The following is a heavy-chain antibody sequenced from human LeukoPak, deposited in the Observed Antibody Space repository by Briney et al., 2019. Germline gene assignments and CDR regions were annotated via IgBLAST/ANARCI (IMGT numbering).Heavy chain of an antibody. CDR2: IPYDGSNK. Sequence: GGSLRLSCAASGFTFSSYAMHWVRQAPGKGLEWVAVIPYDGSNKYYADSVKGRFTISRDNAKNSLYLQMSTLRDEDTAVYYCARDGLGPVMSVDYWGQGTLVTVSS. D-gene: IGHD4-11*01. CDR3: ARDGLGPVMSVDY. V-gene: IGHV3-30-3*01. CDR1: GFTFSSYA. J-gene: IGHJ4*02.